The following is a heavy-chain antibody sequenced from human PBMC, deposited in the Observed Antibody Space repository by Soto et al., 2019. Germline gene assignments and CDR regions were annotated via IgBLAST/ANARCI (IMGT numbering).Heavy chain of an antibody. CDR3: AKDRAAVTGAYYYYAMDV. J-gene: IGHJ6*02. CDR1: GFTFDDYT. Sequence: GGSLRLSCAASGFTFDDYTMPWVRQAPGKGLEWVSLISWDGGATYYADSVKGRFTISRDNSKNSLHLQMSSLRTEDTALYYCAKDRAAVTGAYYYYAMDVWGQGTTVTVSS. CDR2: ISWDGGAT. V-gene: IGHV3-43*01. D-gene: IGHD6-19*01.